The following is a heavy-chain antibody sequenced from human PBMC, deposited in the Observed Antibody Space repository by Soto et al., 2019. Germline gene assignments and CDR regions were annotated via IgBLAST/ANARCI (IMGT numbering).Heavy chain of an antibody. CDR2: IIPIFGTA. V-gene: IGHV1-69*05. Sequence: QVQLVQSGAEVKKPGSSVTVSCKASGGTFSSYTISWVRQAPGQGLEWMGGIIPIFGTANYAQKFQGRVTITTDTSESTAYMELSSLRSEDTAVYYCARDGIAAAGTSWFDPWGQGTLVTVSS. CDR3: ARDGIAAAGTSWFDP. J-gene: IGHJ5*02. CDR1: GGTFSSYT. D-gene: IGHD6-13*01.